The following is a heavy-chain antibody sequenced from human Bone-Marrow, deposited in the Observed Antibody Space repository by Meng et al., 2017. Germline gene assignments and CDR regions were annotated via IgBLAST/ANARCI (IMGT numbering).Heavy chain of an antibody. V-gene: IGHV3-64*01. Sequence: GESLKISCAASGFTFSSYAVHWVRQAPGKGLEYVSAISSNGGRTYYANSVKGRFTISRDNSKNTLYLQMGSLRAEDMAVYYCARSGGELPLDYWGQGTLVTVSS. CDR2: ISSNGGRT. CDR3: ARSGGELPLDY. J-gene: IGHJ4*02. CDR1: GFTFSSYA. D-gene: IGHD1-26*01.